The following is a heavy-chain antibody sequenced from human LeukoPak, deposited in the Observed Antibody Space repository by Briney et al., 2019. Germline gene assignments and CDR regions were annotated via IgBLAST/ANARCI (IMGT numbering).Heavy chain of an antibody. V-gene: IGHV1-2*02. CDR3: ARDLSSTSNWEFDY. D-gene: IGHD1-26*01. CDR2: INLNSGGT. CDR1: GGTFSSYA. Sequence: ASVKVSCKASGGTFSSYAISWVRQAPGQGLEWMGGINLNSGGTYYAQNFQGRVTMTRDTSISTAYVELSRLTSDDTAVYYCARDLSSTSNWEFDYWGQGTLVTVSS. J-gene: IGHJ4*02.